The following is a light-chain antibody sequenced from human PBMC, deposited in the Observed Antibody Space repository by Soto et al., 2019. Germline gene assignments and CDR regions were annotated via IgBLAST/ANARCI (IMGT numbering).Light chain of an antibody. CDR3: QQYCTAPRT. CDR2: WAS. V-gene: IGKV4-1*01. CDR1: QSVLYSSNNKNY. J-gene: IGKJ2*01. Sequence: DIVMTQSPDSLAVSLGERATINCKSSQSVLYSSNNKNYLAWYQQKPGQPPKLLIYWASTRESGVPDRFSGSGSGTDFTLTINSLQAEDVAVYFCQQYCTAPRTFGQGTKLEIK.